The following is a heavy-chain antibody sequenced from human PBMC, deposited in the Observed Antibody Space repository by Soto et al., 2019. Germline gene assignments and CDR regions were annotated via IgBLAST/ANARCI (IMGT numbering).Heavy chain of an antibody. D-gene: IGHD2-2*01. J-gene: IGHJ6*02. V-gene: IGHV3-23*01. CDR3: AKGSVVGADYSYGMDV. CDR1: GFTFSSYG. Sequence: GGSLRLSCAAAGFTFSSYGMSWVRQAPGKGLEWVSAVSGSGGSVYYADSVRGRFTISRDNSKTTLYLQVNSLRAEDTAIYYCAKGSVVGADYSYGMDVWGQGTTVTVS. CDR2: VSGSGGSV.